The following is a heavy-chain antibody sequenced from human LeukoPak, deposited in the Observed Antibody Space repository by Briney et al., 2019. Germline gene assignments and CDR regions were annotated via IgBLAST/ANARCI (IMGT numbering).Heavy chain of an antibody. CDR2: IYHSGST. V-gene: IGHV4-30-2*01. Sequence: PSETLSLTCAVSGGSISSGGYSWSWIRQPPGKGLEWIGYIYHSGSTYYNPSLKSRVTISVDRSKNQFSLKLSSVTAADTAVYYCARERILTTAHAFDIWGQGTMVTVSS. D-gene: IGHD3-9*01. CDR3: ARERILTTAHAFDI. CDR1: GGSISSGGYS. J-gene: IGHJ3*02.